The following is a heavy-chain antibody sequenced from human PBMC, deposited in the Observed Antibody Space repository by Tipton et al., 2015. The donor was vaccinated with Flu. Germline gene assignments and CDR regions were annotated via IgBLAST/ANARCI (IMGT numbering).Heavy chain of an antibody. CDR3: ARGLDTAMVTVGY. CDR2: ITTHNRNT. V-gene: IGHV1-18*01. D-gene: IGHD5-18*01. Sequence: QLVQSGAEVAKPGASVRVSCKTSGYTFNRYGISWVRQAPGQGLEWMGWITTHNRNTNYAQDFRGRVTMTTDTFTSTAYMELRSLRSDDTAVYYCARGLDTAMVTVGYWGQGTLVTVSS. J-gene: IGHJ4*02. CDR1: GYTFNRYG.